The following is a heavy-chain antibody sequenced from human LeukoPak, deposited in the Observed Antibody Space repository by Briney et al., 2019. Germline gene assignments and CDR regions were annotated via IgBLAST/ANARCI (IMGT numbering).Heavy chain of an antibody. CDR2: INHSGSA. Sequence: PSEALSLTCAVSGGSFSGYYWTWIRQPPGKGLEWIGEINHSGSANYNPSLKSRVTISLDTSKNQFSLKLSSVTAADTAVYYCARGQGTVTTHWGQGTLVTVSS. D-gene: IGHD4-17*01. CDR3: ARGQGTVTTH. CDR1: GGSFSGYY. V-gene: IGHV4-34*01. J-gene: IGHJ4*02.